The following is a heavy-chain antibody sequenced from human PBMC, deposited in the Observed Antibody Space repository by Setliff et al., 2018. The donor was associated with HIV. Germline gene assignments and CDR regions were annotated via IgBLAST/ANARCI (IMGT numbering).Heavy chain of an antibody. J-gene: IGHJ5*02. Sequence: ASVKVSCKASGYSFARYGLSWVRQAPGQGLEWMGWISAYNGNTNYAQKLQGRVTMTTDTSTSTAYMELSSLRSEDTAVYYCAKCSEMLGTPATSSGYYCGWFDPWGQGTLVTVSS. CDR1: GYSFARYG. D-gene: IGHD3-22*01. CDR2: ISAYNGNT. CDR3: AKCSEMLGTPATSSGYYCGWFDP. V-gene: IGHV1-18*01.